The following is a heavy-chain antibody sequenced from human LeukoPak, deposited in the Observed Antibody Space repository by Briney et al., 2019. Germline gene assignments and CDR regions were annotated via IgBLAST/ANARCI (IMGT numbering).Heavy chain of an antibody. Sequence: ASVKVSCKVSGYIFTGYYMHWVRQAPGQGLEWMGWINANSGTTNYAQKFQGRVTVTRDTSISTAYMELSRLESDDTAVYYCARDLMTTPTWDFDYWGQGTLVTVAS. CDR2: INANSGTT. D-gene: IGHD3-16*01. CDR3: ARDLMTTPTWDFDY. V-gene: IGHV1-2*02. J-gene: IGHJ4*02. CDR1: GYIFTGYY.